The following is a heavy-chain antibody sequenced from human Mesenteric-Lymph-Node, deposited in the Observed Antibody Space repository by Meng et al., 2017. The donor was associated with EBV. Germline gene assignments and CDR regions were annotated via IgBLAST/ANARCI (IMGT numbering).Heavy chain of an antibody. CDR2: IWYDGSNQ. Sequence: VQLGESGGGVVQPGRSLRLSCAASGFTFSSYGMHWVRQVPGKGLEWVAVIWYDGSNQYYADSVKGRFTISRDNSKNTLYLQMNSLRAEDTAVYYCATEVNSWSLDYWGQGTLVTVSS. V-gene: IGHV3-33*01. J-gene: IGHJ4*02. CDR3: ATEVNSWSLDY. CDR1: GFTFSSYG. D-gene: IGHD6-13*01.